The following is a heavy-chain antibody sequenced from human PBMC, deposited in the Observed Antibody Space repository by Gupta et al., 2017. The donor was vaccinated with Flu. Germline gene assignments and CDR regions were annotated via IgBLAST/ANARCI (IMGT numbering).Heavy chain of an antibody. J-gene: IGHJ4*01. D-gene: IGHD1-1*01. V-gene: IGHV1-18*01. CDR1: GYSFRTYD. CDR2: ISFDIDDT. Sequence: QLVHSGSEAKKPRVSVKVSCRTSGYSFRTYDISWMRQAPGMGLEWMGSISFDIDDTDYPQNFQGRVTMTIDRSTNTAYMELRGLRYDDTAVYYCTRGSRTTFGDYWGQGTLVTVSS. CDR3: TRGSRTTFGDY.